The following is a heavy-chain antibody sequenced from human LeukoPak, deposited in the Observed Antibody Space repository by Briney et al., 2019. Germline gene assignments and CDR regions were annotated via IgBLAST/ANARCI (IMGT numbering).Heavy chain of an antibody. D-gene: IGHD3-3*01. J-gene: IGHJ4*02. CDR3: ARAGETLRPLESALGQYYFDY. V-gene: IGHV4-34*01. CDR1: GGSFSGYY. Sequence: PSETLSLTCAVYGGSFSGYYWSWIRQPPGKGLEWIGEINHSGSTNYNPSLKSRVTISVDTSKNQFSPKLSSVTAADTAVYYCARAGETLRPLESALGQYYFDYWGQGTLVTVSS. CDR2: INHSGST.